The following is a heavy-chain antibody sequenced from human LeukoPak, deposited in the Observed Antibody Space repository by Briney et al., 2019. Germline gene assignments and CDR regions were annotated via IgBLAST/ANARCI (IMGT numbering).Heavy chain of an antibody. D-gene: IGHD5-18*01. CDR2: IYPGDSDT. CDR3: ARRSLGGYSAARGGYGMDV. Sequence: GESLKISCKGSGYSFTSYWIGWVRQMPGKGLEWMGIIYPGDSDTGYSPSFQGQVTISADKSISTAYLQWSSLKASDTAMYYCARRSLGGYSAARGGYGMDVWGQGTTVTVSS. V-gene: IGHV5-51*01. CDR1: GYSFTSYW. J-gene: IGHJ6*02.